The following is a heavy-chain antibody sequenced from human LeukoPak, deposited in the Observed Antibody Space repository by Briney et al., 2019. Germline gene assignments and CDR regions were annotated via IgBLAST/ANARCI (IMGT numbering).Heavy chain of an antibody. CDR3: ARGGYGSIDY. Sequence: GGSLRLSCAASGFTFSSLWMPWVRQAPGKGLVWVSYINSDGSNTMYADSVKGRFTISGDNAKNTVYLQMNSLRAEDTAVYYCARGGYGSIDYWGQGTLVTVSS. CDR1: GFTFSSLW. CDR2: INSDGSNT. J-gene: IGHJ4*02. D-gene: IGHD4-17*01. V-gene: IGHV3-74*03.